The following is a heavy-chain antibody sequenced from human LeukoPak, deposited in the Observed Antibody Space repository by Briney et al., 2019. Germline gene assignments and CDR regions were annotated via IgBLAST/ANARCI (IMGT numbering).Heavy chain of an antibody. CDR2: IYYSGST. CDR1: GGSISSYY. J-gene: IGHJ5*02. CDR3: ARQERDWFDP. Sequence: PSETLSLTCTVSGGSISSYYWSWIRQPPGKGLEWIGYIYYSGSTNYNPSLKSRVTISVDTSKNQFSLKLSSGTAADTAVYYCARQERDWFDPWGQGTLVTVSS. V-gene: IGHV4-59*01.